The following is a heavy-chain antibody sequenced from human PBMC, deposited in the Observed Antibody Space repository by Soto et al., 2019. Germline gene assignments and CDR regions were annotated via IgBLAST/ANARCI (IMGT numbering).Heavy chain of an antibody. CDR1: GGSISSYY. D-gene: IGHD2-2*01. Sequence: ETLSLTCTVSGGSISSYYWSWIRQPPGKGLEWIGYIYYSGSTNYNPSLKSRVTISVDTSKNQFSLKLSSVTAADTAVYYCARVADIVVVPAAGSYAFDIWGQGTMVTVSS. V-gene: IGHV4-59*01. CDR2: IYYSGST. CDR3: ARVADIVVVPAAGSYAFDI. J-gene: IGHJ3*02.